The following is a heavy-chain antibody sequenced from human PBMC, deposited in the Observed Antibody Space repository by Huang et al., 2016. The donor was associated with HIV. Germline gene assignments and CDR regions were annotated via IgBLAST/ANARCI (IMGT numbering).Heavy chain of an antibody. CDR2: INHRGRT. V-gene: IGHV4-34*01. CDR1: GGSFSGYY. CDR3: ARGAARYFDRGGTRYFGMDV. Sequence: QVQLQQWGAGLLRPSETLSLACAVYGGSFSGYYWSWIRQPPGKGREWIGEINHRGRTNDNPSLESRVSISVDTSKNQFSLKLTSVAAADTAVYYCARGAARYFDRGGTRYFGMDVWGQGTTVTVSS. J-gene: IGHJ6*02. D-gene: IGHD3-9*01.